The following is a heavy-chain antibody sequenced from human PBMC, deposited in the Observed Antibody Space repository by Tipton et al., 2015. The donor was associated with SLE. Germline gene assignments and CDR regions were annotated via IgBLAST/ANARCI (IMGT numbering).Heavy chain of an antibody. Sequence: TLSLTCTVSGGSISSSSYHWSWIRQSPEKGPEWIGYIYYDGTPNYNPSLQSRVTISIDTSKNQFSLKLSSVTAADTAVYYCARGRDYYDSSGYLYDFDYWGQGTLVTVSS. J-gene: IGHJ4*02. CDR1: GGSISSSSYH. V-gene: IGHV4-61*05. D-gene: IGHD3-22*01. CDR3: ARGRDYYDSSGYLYDFDY. CDR2: IYYDGTP.